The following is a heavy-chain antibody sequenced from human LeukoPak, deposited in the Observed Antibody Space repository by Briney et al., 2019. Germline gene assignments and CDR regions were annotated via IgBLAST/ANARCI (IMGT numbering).Heavy chain of an antibody. D-gene: IGHD1-1*01. CDR2: IVSETVGGRT. CDR3: ATSITTPGAFDI. J-gene: IGHJ4*02. V-gene: IGHV3-15*07. Sequence: GGSLRLSCAASSITFTKAWMNWVRQAPGKGLEWVARIVSETVGGRTDYAASVKGRFTISRDDSKSTLFLQMSSLKIEDTAVYYCATSITTPGAFDIWGQGALVTVSS. CDR1: SITFTKAW.